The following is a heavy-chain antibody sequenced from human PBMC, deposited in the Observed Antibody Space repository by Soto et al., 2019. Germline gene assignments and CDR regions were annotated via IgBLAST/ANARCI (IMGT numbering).Heavy chain of an antibody. D-gene: IGHD3-22*01. J-gene: IGHJ4*02. V-gene: IGHV4-59*13. CDR3: ARGTGDSSGYYRPFDY. Sequence: QVQLQESGPGLVKPSETLSLTCTVSAGSISSDYWCWIRQPPGKGLERIGYIYYSGSTNYNPSLESRVTMTIDTSKNQFSLKITSMTAADTAVDYCARGTGDSSGYYRPFDYWGQGTLVTVSS. CDR1: AGSISSDY. CDR2: IYYSGST.